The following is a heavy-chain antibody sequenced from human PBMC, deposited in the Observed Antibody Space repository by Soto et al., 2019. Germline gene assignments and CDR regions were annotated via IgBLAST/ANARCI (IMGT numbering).Heavy chain of an antibody. J-gene: IGHJ6*02. V-gene: IGHV3-64D*06. CDR3: AKGRSGEYYSHALDV. Sequence: GSLRLSCSTSGFMFNSFAIHWVRQAPGRGLEYGSVRKANGGSTYFADSVKGRFSISRDASRNNVFLEMNSLSREDTPVYHCAKGRSGEYYSHALDVCRQGTTVTVSS. D-gene: IGHD2-21*01. CDR1: GFMFNSFA. CDR2: RKANGGST.